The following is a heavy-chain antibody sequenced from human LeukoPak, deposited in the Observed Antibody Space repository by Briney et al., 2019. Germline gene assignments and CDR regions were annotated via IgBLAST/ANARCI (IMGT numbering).Heavy chain of an antibody. CDR1: GFTFSSYG. CDR2: ISYDGSNK. J-gene: IGHJ4*02. CDR3: AKDWGIVGANGWHYFDY. V-gene: IGHV3-30*18. Sequence: GGSLRLSCAASGFTFSSYGMHWVRQAPGKGLEWVAVISYDGSNKYYADSVKGRFTISRDNSKNTLYLQMNSLRAEDTAVYYCAKDWGIVGANGWHYFDYWGQGTLVTVSS. D-gene: IGHD1-26*01.